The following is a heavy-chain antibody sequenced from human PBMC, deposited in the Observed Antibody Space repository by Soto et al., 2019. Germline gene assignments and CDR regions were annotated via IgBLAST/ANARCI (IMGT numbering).Heavy chain of an antibody. CDR3: ASGKRWLPC. J-gene: IGHJ4*01. CDR2: VSYSGSS. D-gene: IGHD5-12*01. CDR1: GGSISSSNYY. Sequence: QLQLQESGPGLVKPSETLSLTCIVSGGSISSSNYYWGWIRQPPGKGLEWIGSVSYSGSSYYNPYRQRRVNISVHTSKNQFSLKLSSVTAADTAVYYCASGKRWLPCWGQGTLVTVSS. V-gene: IGHV4-39*01.